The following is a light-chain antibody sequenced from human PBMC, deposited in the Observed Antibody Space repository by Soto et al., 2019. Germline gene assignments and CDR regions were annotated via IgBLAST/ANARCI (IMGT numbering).Light chain of an antibody. CDR1: QSVANSY. V-gene: IGKV3-20*01. CDR2: GAS. Sequence: EIVLTQSPGTQSLSPGERATLSCRASQSVANSYLAWYQQKPGQAPRLLIYGASSRATGIPDRFSGSGSGTDFTLTISRLESEDFAVYYCQQYGTLITSGQGTRLEIK. CDR3: QQYGTLIT. J-gene: IGKJ5*01.